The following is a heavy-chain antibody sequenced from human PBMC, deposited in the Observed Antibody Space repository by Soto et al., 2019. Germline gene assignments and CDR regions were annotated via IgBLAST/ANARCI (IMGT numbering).Heavy chain of an antibody. J-gene: IGHJ4*02. CDR2: IYYSGST. CDR1: GGSISSYY. V-gene: IGHV4-59*08. CDR3: ARRWGDYFDY. Sequence: SETLPLTCTGSGGSISSYYWSWIRQPPGKGLEWIGYIYYSGSTNYSPSLKSRVTISVDTSKNQFSLKLSSVTAADTAVYYCARRWGDYFDYWGQGTLVTVSS. D-gene: IGHD3-16*01.